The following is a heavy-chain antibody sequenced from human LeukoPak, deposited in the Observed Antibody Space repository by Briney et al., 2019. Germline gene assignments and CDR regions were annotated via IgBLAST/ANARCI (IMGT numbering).Heavy chain of an antibody. CDR2: INQDGRKK. J-gene: IGHJ4*02. D-gene: IGHD6-19*01. V-gene: IGHV3-7*02. CDR1: GFSFRTHW. CDR3: AKWMGRDS. Sequence: GGSLKLSCAASGFSFRTHWMSWVRQAPGKGLEWVANINQDGRKKFYVDSVEGRFTISRDDAKTSLFLQMNSLRVEDTAVYYCAKWMGRDSWGQGTLVTVSS.